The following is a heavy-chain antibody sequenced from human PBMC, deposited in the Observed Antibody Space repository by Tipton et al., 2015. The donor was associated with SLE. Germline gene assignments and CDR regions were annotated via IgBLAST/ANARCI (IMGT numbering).Heavy chain of an antibody. Sequence: GSLRLSCTVSGGSISSGGYYWSWIRQHPGKGLEWVSVIYSGGSTYYADSVKGRFTISRDNSKNTLYLQMNSLRAEDTAVYYCARALIVGAPTGYYYYGMDVWGQGTTVTVSS. J-gene: IGHJ6*02. CDR3: ARALIVGAPTGYYYYGMDV. D-gene: IGHD1-26*01. V-gene: IGHV3-53*05. CDR2: IYSGGST. CDR1: GGSISSGGYY.